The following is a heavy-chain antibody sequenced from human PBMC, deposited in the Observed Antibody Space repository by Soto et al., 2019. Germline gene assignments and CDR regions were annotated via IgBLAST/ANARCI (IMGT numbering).Heavy chain of an antibody. Sequence: SETLSLTCSVSGGSISSGYYWTRIRQHPGKGLEWIGYIYYSGNTYYNPSLKSRVTISVDTSKNQFSLKLSSVTAADTAVYYCASTDYVAYYMDVWGQGTTVTVSS. CDR3: ASTDYVAYYMDV. V-gene: IGHV4-31*02. CDR1: GGSISSGYY. CDR2: IYYSGNT. J-gene: IGHJ6*03. D-gene: IGHD3-10*02.